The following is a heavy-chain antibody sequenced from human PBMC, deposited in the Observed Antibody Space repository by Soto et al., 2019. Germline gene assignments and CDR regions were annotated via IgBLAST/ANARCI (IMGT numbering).Heavy chain of an antibody. J-gene: IGHJ4*02. D-gene: IGHD3-22*01. CDR3: TRGAGAPWVRFDS. CDR2: ISYSAKT. Sequence: SETLSLTCGVSGYSITSGFYWGWVRQSPGKGLEWIGSISYSAKTFYNPSLASRLSIAVDTSKNQFSLRLTSVTAADTALYYRTRGAGAPWVRFDSWGQGTLVTVSS. V-gene: IGHV4-38-2*01. CDR1: GYSITSGFY.